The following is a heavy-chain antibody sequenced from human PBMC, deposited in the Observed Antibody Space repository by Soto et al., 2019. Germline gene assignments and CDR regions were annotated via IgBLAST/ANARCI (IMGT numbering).Heavy chain of an antibody. CDR3: ARREWLGFDY. CDR2: IYWVDDK. D-gene: IGHD6-19*01. J-gene: IGHJ4*02. V-gene: IGHV2-5*02. Sequence: QITLKESGPTLVKPTQTLTLTCTVSGFSLTTSGLGLGWIRQPPGKALECLAVIYWVDDKRYSPSLKSRLTITQDTSKHQVVLTMTNMDPVDTATYYCARREWLGFDYWGQGTPVTVSS. CDR1: GFSLTTSGLG.